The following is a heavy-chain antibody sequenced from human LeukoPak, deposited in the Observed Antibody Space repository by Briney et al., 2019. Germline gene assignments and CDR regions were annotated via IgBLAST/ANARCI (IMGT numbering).Heavy chain of an antibody. CDR3: AKGRIGKYCGGDCYFDY. CDR2: ISGSGGST. J-gene: IGHJ4*02. D-gene: IGHD2-21*02. CDR1: GFTFSSYA. V-gene: IGHV3-23*01. Sequence: PGGSLRLSCAASGFTFSSYAMSWVRQAPGKGLEWVSAISGSGGSTYYADSVKRRFTISRDNSKNTLYLQMNSLRAEDTAVYYCAKGRIGKYCGGDCYFDYWGQGTLVTVSS.